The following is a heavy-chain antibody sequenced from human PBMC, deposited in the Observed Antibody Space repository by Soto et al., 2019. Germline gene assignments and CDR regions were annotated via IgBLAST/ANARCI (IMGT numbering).Heavy chain of an antibody. CDR3: ARSVSGYFDF. Sequence: PGGSLRLSCAASGFTFSNYWTHWVRQAPGKGLVWVSRINSDGSSATYADSVKGRFTISRDNAKNTLYLQMNSLGAEDTAVYYCARSVSGYFDFWGQGTLVTV. CDR1: GFTFSNYW. CDR2: INSDGSSA. J-gene: IGHJ4*02. V-gene: IGHV3-74*01. D-gene: IGHD1-26*01.